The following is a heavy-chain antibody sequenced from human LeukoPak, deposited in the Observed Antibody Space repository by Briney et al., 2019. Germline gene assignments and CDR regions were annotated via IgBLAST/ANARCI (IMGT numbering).Heavy chain of an antibody. Sequence: GGSLRLSCAASGFTFSDYYMSWIRQAPGKGLEWVSYISSSSSYTNYADSVKGRFTISRDNAKNSLYLQMNSLRAEDTAVYYCAVAVAGSYFDYWGQGTLVTASS. CDR1: GFTFSDYY. J-gene: IGHJ4*02. CDR3: AVAVAGSYFDY. CDR2: ISSSSSYT. V-gene: IGHV3-11*06. D-gene: IGHD6-19*01.